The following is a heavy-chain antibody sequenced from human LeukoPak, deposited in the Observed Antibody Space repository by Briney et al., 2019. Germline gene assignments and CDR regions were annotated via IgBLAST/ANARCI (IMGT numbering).Heavy chain of an antibody. CDR2: ISACRSVT. V-gene: IGHV3-21*06. CDR3: ARDPDAYCSGGSCYSGWFDP. J-gene: IGHJ5*02. Sequence: GGSLRLSCAASGFSFLSYTMNWVRQAPGKGLEWVSSISACRSVTHYADSVKGRFTISRDNAKNSLYLQMNSLRAEDTAVYYCARDPDAYCSGGSCYSGWFDPWGQGTLVTVSS. D-gene: IGHD2-15*01. CDR1: GFSFLSYT.